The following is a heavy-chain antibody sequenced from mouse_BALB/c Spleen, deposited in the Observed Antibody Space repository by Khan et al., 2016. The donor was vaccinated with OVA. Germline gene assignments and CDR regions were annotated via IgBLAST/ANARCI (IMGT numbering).Heavy chain of an antibody. CDR1: GFSLSNYG. CDR2: IWAGGST. Sequence: QVQLKESGPGLVAPSQTLSITCTVSGFSLSNYGVHWVRQPPGKGLEWLGVIWAGGSTNHNSALMSRLSISKDNSKSQVFLKMNSLQTEDTAMYYCARAFYNGAWFAYWGQGTLVTVSA. CDR3: ARAFYNGAWFAY. J-gene: IGHJ3*01. D-gene: IGHD1-3*01. V-gene: IGHV2-9*02.